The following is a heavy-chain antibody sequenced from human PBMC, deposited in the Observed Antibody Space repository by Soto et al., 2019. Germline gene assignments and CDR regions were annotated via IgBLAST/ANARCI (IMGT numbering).Heavy chain of an antibody. J-gene: IGHJ6*02. CDR1: GGSISTSDYS. CDR3: VRERTIFGVAPGGGVDV. Sequence: QLQLRESGSGLVKSSQTLSLTCAVSGGSISTSDYSWSWIRQPPGRGLEWLGSIYHTGTTHYIPSLKSRLTMSLDKSKNQLSLDLTSVTAADTALYYCVRERTIFGVAPGGGVDVWGQGTTVTVSS. CDR2: IYHTGTT. D-gene: IGHD3-3*01. V-gene: IGHV4-30-2*01.